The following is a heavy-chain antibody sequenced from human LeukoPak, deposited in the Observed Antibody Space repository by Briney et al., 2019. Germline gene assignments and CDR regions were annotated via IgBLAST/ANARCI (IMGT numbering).Heavy chain of an antibody. D-gene: IGHD1-26*01. J-gene: IGHJ2*01. Sequence: PGGSLRLSCAVSGFTFSSFNMNWVRQAPGKGLEWVSAISGSGDNTYYADSVKGRFTISRDSSKNTLFLHMNTLRAEDTAIYYCAKDRTVGASYWYFDLWGRGTLVTVSS. V-gene: IGHV3-23*01. CDR3: AKDRTVGASYWYFDL. CDR2: ISGSGDNT. CDR1: GFTFSSFN.